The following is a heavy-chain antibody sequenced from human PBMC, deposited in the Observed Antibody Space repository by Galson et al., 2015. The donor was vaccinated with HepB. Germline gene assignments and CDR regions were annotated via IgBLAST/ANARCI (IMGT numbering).Heavy chain of an antibody. V-gene: IGHV1-69*13. D-gene: IGHD6-13*01. CDR3: ARVRIAAASENDAFDI. Sequence: SVKVSCKASGGTFSSYAISWVRQAPGQGLEWMGGIIPIFGIANYAQKFQGRVTITADESTSTAYMELSSLRSEDTAVYYCARVRIAAASENDAFDIWGQGTMVTVSS. J-gene: IGHJ3*02. CDR1: GGTFSSYA. CDR2: IIPIFGIA.